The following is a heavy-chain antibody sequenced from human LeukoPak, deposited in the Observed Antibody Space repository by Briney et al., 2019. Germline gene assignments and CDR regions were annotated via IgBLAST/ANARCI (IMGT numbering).Heavy chain of an antibody. CDR3: ARPPRGSYYHFDY. CDR2: INQDGSEK. V-gene: IGHV3-7*01. CDR1: GFTFSSYW. D-gene: IGHD1-26*01. J-gene: IGHJ4*02. Sequence: GGSLRLSCAASGFTFSSYWMSWVRQAPGKGLEWVANINQDGSEKYYVDSVKGRFTISRDNDKTSLYLHMNSLRAEDTAVYYCARPPRGSYYHFDYWGQGTLVTVSS.